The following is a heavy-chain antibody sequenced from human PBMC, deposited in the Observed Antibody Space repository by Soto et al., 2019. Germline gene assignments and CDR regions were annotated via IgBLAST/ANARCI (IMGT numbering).Heavy chain of an antibody. D-gene: IGHD3-10*01. CDR1: GYTFTDFA. J-gene: IGHJ4*02. CDR3: ARGGSSTYYFYYFDY. CDR2: INAGNGDT. Sequence: QVHLVQSGAEVKEPGASVKVSCETSGYTFTDFAMHWVRQVPGQRLEWMGCINAGNGDTKYSQKFQGRVTIISDTSASTAYMELSSLTSEDTAVYYCARGGSSTYYFYYFDYWGQGTLVAVSS. V-gene: IGHV1-3*01.